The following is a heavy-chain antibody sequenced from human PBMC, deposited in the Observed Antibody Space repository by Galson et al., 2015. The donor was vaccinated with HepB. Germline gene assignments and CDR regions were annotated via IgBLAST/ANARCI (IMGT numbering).Heavy chain of an antibody. CDR3: ARGPGGLRRRTAGYFDY. V-gene: IGHV4-34*01. CDR2: INHSGST. D-gene: IGHD4-17*01. CDR1: GGSFSGYY. J-gene: IGHJ4*02. Sequence: LSLTCAVYGGSFSGYYWSWIRQPPGKGLEWIGEINHSGSTNYNPSLKSRVTISVDTSKNQFSLKLSSVTAADTAVYYCARGPGGLRRRTAGYFDYWGQGTLVTVSS.